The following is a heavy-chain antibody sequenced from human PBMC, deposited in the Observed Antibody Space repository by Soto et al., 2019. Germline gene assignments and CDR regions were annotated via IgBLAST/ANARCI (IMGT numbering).Heavy chain of an antibody. CDR2: IHYSGET. CDR3: ARRTDFRPNGWFEP. V-gene: IGHV4-39*01. D-gene: IGHD4-17*01. J-gene: IGHJ5*02. CDR1: GVSIISTFYY. Sequence: XETLSLTCTVSGVSIISTFYYCGWLRQPPWRGLEWIANIHYSGETHYSPSLKSRVAISVDTSKSQFSLTLDSVTAADTAVYYCARRTDFRPNGWFEPWGEGMTVTVSS.